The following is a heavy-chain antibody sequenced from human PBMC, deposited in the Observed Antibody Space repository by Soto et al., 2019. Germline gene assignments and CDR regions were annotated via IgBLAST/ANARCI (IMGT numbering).Heavy chain of an antibody. V-gene: IGHV4-30-2*01. D-gene: IGHD4-4*01. J-gene: IGHJ5*02. CDR1: GDTISTGGYS. Sequence: QLQLQESGSRLVKSSETLSLTCAVSGDTISTGGYSWAGIRQPPGKPLEWIWHTYHSGNPYYNPSLKSPVIISLDRTKSHFSLKLRSVPAAHPPVSSCATDTCVNYVGSFAPWRQGTMGTVA. CDR2: TYHSGNP. CDR3: ATDTCVNYVGSFAP.